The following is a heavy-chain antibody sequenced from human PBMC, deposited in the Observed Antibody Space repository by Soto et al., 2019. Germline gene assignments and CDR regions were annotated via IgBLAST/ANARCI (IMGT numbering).Heavy chain of an antibody. Sequence: QVQLVESGGGVVQPGRSLRLSFAASGFTFSTHAMHWVRQAPGKGLECVAIVSFDGSNKYYADSVKGRFTISRDNSKNTLYLQMSGLTPEDTAVYYCARDQTGITTTGGGRIDHWGQGTLVTVSS. CDR3: ARDQTGITTTGGGRIDH. J-gene: IGHJ4*02. CDR1: GFTFSTHA. V-gene: IGHV3-30-3*01. CDR2: VSFDGSNK. D-gene: IGHD1-20*01.